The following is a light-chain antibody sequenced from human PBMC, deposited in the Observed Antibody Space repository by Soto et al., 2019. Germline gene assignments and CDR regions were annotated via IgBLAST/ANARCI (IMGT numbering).Light chain of an antibody. CDR3: MQNTQFPLT. CDR1: QSIVHSDGNTY. CDR2: RVS. V-gene: IGKV2-24*01. Sequence: EIVMTQSPLSSAVTLGQPASISCGSSQSIVHSDGNTYLSWLHGGPGQSPRPLIYRVSDRFPGVPDRFTGSGAETNFTLTISRVEDEDVGTYYCMQNTQFPLTFGGGTKVEI. J-gene: IGKJ4*01.